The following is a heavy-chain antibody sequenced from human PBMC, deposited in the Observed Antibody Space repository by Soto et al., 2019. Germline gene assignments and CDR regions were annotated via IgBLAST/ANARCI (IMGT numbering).Heavy chain of an antibody. CDR2: IRSKAYGGTT. D-gene: IGHD3-10*01. J-gene: IGHJ6*02. CDR3: TRVGESPYGSGSYYNRYMGYYYYGMDV. V-gene: IGHV3-49*03. Sequence: GGSLRLSCTASGFTFGDYAMSWFRQAPGKGLEWVGFIRSKAYGGTTEYAASVKGRFTISKDDSKSIAYLQMNSLKTEDTAVYYCTRVGESPYGSGSYYNRYMGYYYYGMDVWGQGTTVTVSS. CDR1: GFTFGDYA.